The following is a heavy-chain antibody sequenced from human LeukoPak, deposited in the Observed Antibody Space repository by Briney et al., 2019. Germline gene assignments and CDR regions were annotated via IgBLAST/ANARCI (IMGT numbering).Heavy chain of an antibody. J-gene: IGHJ3*02. CDR2: ISAYNGNT. D-gene: IGHD6-19*01. V-gene: IGHV1-18*01. CDR3: ARGVAVAALDAFDI. CDR1: CYTFTSYG. Sequence: GASVNVSCKASCYTFTSYGISWWRQAPGQGLEWMGWISAYNGNTNYAQKLQGRVTMTADTSTSTAYMELRSLRSDDPAVYYCARGVAVAALDAFDIWGQGTMVTVSS.